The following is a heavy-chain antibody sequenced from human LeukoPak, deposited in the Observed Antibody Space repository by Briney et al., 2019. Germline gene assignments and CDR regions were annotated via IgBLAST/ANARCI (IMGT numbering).Heavy chain of an antibody. V-gene: IGHV3-21*01. CDR1: GFIFSTYS. J-gene: IGHJ4*02. CDR2: ISSSSTYI. Sequence: GGSLRLSCAASGFIFSTYSMNWVRQAPGKGLEWVSAISSSSTYIYYADSVRGRFTISRDNAQNSLFLQMNSLRAEDTAVYYCARALSNRNWNYKYWGQGTLVTVSS. D-gene: IGHD1-7*01. CDR3: ARALSNRNWNYKY.